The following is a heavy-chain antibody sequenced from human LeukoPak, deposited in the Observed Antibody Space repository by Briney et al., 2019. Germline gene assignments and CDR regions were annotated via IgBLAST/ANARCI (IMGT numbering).Heavy chain of an antibody. CDR1: GGSISSYY. J-gene: IGHJ5*02. CDR3: ARHGTTGTNLNWFDP. CDR2: IYYSGST. D-gene: IGHD1-1*01. V-gene: IGHV4-59*01. Sequence: ASETLSLTCTVSGGSISSYYWSWIRQPPGKGLEWIGYIYYSGSTNYNPSLKSRVTISVDTSKNQFSLKLSSVTAADTAVYYCARHGTTGTNLNWFDPWGQGTLVTVSS.